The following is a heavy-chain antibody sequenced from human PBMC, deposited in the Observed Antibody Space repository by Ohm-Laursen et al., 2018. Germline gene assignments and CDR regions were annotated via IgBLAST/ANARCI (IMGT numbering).Heavy chain of an antibody. CDR2: ITWDGENT. J-gene: IGHJ6*02. V-gene: IGHV3-43*01. Sequence: SLRLSCAAPGFIFDDYTMHWVRQAPGKGLEWVSLITWDGENTYYADSVKGRFTISRDSGKNSLFLQMDSLRSEDSALYYCTRDRWDKWGQGTTVTVSS. CDR3: TRDRWDK. CDR1: GFIFDDYT. D-gene: IGHD1-26*01.